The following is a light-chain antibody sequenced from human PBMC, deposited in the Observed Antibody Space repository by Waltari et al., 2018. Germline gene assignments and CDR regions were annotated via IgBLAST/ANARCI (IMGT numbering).Light chain of an antibody. CDR1: RSVLYTDNNKNY. J-gene: IGKJ1*01. CDR2: WAS. Sequence: DIAMTQSPDSLAVSLGERATINCKSSRSVLYTDNNKNYLTCYQQKPGTPPQLLISWASTRESGVPDRFIGSGSGTDFTLTISSLQAEDVAVYYCHQHYTTPWTFGQGTQVEL. V-gene: IGKV4-1*01. CDR3: HQHYTTPWT.